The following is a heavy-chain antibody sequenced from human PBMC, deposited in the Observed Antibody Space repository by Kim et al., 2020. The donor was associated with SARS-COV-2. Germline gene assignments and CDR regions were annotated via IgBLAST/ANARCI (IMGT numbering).Heavy chain of an antibody. CDR2: ISSSSSYI. J-gene: IGHJ6*02. Sequence: GGSLRLSCAASGFTFSSYSMNWVRQAPGKGLEWVSSISSSSSYIYYADSVKGRFTISRDNAKNSLYLQMNSLRAEDTAVYYCARDAKILWFGEPYYYYGMDVWGQGTTVTVSS. D-gene: IGHD3-10*01. CDR3: ARDAKILWFGEPYYYYGMDV. V-gene: IGHV3-21*01. CDR1: GFTFSSYS.